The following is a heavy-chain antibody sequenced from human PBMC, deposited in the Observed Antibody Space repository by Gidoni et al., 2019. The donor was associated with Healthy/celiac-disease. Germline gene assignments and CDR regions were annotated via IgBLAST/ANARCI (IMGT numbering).Heavy chain of an antibody. CDR2: ISWNSGSI. D-gene: IGHD3-16*01. J-gene: IGHJ4*02. CDR1: GFTFDDYA. CDR3: AKDPWLPRGS. Sequence: EVQLGESGGGLVQPGRSLRLACAATGFTFDDYAMHWVRQAPGKGLEGVSGISWNSGSIGYADSVKGRFTISRDNAKNSLYLQMNSLRAEDTALYYCAKDPWLPRGSWGQGTLVTVSS. V-gene: IGHV3-9*01.